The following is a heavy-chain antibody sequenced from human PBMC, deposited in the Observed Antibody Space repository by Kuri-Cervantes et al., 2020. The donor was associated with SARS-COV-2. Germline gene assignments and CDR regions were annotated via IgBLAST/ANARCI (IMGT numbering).Heavy chain of an antibody. J-gene: IGHJ5*02. CDR3: AIPMIVVVIVGGSGKPNWFDP. CDR2: ISSSGGST. Sequence: GESLKISCAASGFTFSSYAMHWVRQAPRKGLEYVSAISSSGGSTYYANSVKGRFTISRDNSKNTLYLQMGSLRAEDMAVYYCAIPMIVVVIVGGSGKPNWFDPWGQGTLVTVSS. CDR1: GFTFSSYA. V-gene: IGHV3-64*01. D-gene: IGHD3-22*01.